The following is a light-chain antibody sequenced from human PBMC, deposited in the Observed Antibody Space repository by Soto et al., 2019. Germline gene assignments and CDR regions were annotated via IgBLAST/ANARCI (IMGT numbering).Light chain of an antibody. CDR2: GAS. Sequence: EIVMTQSPATLSVSPGERATLSCRASQSVSSNLAWYQQKPGQAPRLLIYGASTRATGIPARFSGRGSGTEFTLTISSLQAEDFAVYYCQQYKNWPHTFGQGTKLEIK. J-gene: IGKJ2*01. CDR1: QSVSSN. CDR3: QQYKNWPHT. V-gene: IGKV3-15*01.